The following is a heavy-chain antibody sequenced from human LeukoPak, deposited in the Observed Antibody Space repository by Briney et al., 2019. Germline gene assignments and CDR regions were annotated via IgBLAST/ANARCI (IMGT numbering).Heavy chain of an antibody. Sequence: SVKVSCKASGGTFSSYAINWVRQAPGQGLEWMGGIIPIFGTANYAQKFQGRVTITADESTSTAHMELSSLRSEDTAMYYCARDLGRSSGWFVGVFMDVWGQGTTVTVSS. CDR3: ARDLGRSSGWFVGVFMDV. J-gene: IGHJ6*02. D-gene: IGHD6-19*01. CDR1: GGTFSSYA. CDR2: IIPIFGTA. V-gene: IGHV1-69*13.